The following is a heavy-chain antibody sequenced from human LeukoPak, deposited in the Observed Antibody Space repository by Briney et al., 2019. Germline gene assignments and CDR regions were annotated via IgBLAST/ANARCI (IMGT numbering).Heavy chain of an antibody. Sequence: PGGSLRLSCAASGFTFSAWALTWVRLAPGKGLEWVSSITATGTTYFADSVKGRFTISRDNSKNTMYLQMNSLRGDDTAVYYCAKGLFTLTTFAFDYWGQGILVIVSS. CDR3: AKGLFTLTTFAFDY. D-gene: IGHD3-16*01. CDR1: GFTFSAWA. CDR2: ITATGTT. J-gene: IGHJ4*02. V-gene: IGHV3-23*01.